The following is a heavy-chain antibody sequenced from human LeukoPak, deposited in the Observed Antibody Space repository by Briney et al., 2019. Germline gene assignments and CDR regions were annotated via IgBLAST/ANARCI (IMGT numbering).Heavy chain of an antibody. V-gene: IGHV3-33*06. CDR3: AKGAPSGYSYGYSGFDY. CDR1: GFTFSSYG. J-gene: IGHJ4*02. CDR2: IWYDGSNK. D-gene: IGHD5-18*01. Sequence: GRSLRLSCAASGFTFSSYGMHWVRQAPGKGLEWVAVIWYDGSNKYYADSVKGRFTISRDNSKNTLYLRMNSLRAEDTAVYYCAKGAPSGYSYGYSGFDYWGQGTLATVSS.